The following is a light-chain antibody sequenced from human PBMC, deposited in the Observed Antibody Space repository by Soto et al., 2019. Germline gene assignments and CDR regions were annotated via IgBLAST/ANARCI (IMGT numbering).Light chain of an antibody. CDR3: SSYTRSSTLYVV. CDR2: DVS. J-gene: IGLJ2*01. CDR1: SSDVGGYNY. V-gene: IGLV2-14*01. Sequence: QSALTQPASVSGSPGQSITISCTGTSSDVGGYNYVSWYQQHPGKAPKLMIYDVSNRPSGVSNRFSGSKSGNTASLTISGLQAEDDAAYYCSSYTRSSTLYVVFAGGTKLTVL.